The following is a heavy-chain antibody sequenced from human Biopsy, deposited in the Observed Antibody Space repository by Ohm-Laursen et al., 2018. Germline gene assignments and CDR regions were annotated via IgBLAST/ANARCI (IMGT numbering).Heavy chain of an antibody. Sequence: SSVKVSCNASGYTVNDYFLHWLRQAPGQGPEWMGWISPNSGGTNYAQKFQGRVSMTTDTSAATVYMELSSLTSDDTAVYYCTRDIMNTIAGLVARSDVFDVWGQGIMVTVSS. CDR3: TRDIMNTIAGLVARSDVFDV. J-gene: IGHJ3*01. D-gene: IGHD3-16*02. CDR2: ISPNSGGT. V-gene: IGHV1-2*02. CDR1: GYTVNDYF.